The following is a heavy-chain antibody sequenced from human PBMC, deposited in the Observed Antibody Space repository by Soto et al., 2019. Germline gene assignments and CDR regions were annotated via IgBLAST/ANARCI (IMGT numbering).Heavy chain of an antibody. CDR1: GFSLSTSGVG. Sequence: QITLKESGPTLVKPTQTLTLTCTFSGFSLSTSGVGVGWIRQPPGKALEWLALIYWNDDKRYSPSLKSRLTITKDTSKNQVVLTMTNMDPVDTATYYCAHRLWFGEGPPKDNWFDPWGQGTLVTVSS. J-gene: IGHJ5*02. D-gene: IGHD3-10*01. CDR2: IYWNDDK. V-gene: IGHV2-5*01. CDR3: AHRLWFGEGPPKDNWFDP.